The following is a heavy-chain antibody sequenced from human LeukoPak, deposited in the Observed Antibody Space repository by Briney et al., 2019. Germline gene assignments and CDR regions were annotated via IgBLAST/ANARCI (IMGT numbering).Heavy chain of an antibody. V-gene: IGHV4-4*07. CDR1: GGSISTYY. CDR2: FYTSGNS. Sequence: SETLSLTCTVSGGSISTYYWNWIRQPAGKGLEWIGRFYTSGNSKNNPSLKSRVTMSVDTSKNQFSLELTSVTAADTAVYYCAQGRGDKMILVWGQGTLVTVSS. D-gene: IGHD3-22*01. J-gene: IGHJ4*02. CDR3: AQGRGDKMILV.